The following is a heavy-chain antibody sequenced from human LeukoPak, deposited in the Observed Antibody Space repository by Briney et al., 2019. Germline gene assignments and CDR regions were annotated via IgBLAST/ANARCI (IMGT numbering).Heavy chain of an antibody. CDR2: ISGSGGST. J-gene: IGHJ4*02. D-gene: IGHD2-2*01. V-gene: IGHV3-23*01. CDR1: GFTFSSYA. CDR3: AKLGYCSSSSCYGPFDG. Sequence: GGSLRLSCAASGFTFSSYAMSWVRQAPGKGLEWVSAISGSGGSTHHADSVKGRFTISRDNSKNTLYLQMNSLRAEDTAVYYCAKLGYCSSSSCYGPFDGWGQGALVTVSS.